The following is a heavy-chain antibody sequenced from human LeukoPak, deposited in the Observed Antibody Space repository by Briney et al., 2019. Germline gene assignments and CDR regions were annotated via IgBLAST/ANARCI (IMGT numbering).Heavy chain of an antibody. J-gene: IGHJ6*03. CDR1: GGTFSIYA. V-gene: IGHV1-69*13. D-gene: IGHD3-10*01. CDR2: IIPIFGTA. CDR3: ARVHSYGSGSYVTAFYYYMDV. Sequence: ASVKVSCKASGGTFSIYAISWVRQAPGQGLEWMGGIIPIFGTASYAQKFQGRVTITADESTSTAYMELSSLRSEDTAVYYCARVHSYGSGSYVTAFYYYMDVWGKGTTVTVSS.